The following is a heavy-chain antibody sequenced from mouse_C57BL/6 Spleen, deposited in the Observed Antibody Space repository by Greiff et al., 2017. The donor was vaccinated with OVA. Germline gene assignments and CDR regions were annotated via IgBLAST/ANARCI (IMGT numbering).Heavy chain of an antibody. J-gene: IGHJ3*01. CDR1: GFTFSNYW. CDR2: IRLKSDNYAT. Sequence: EVQLVESGGGLVQPGGSMKLSCVASGFTFSNYWMNWVRQSPEKGLEWVAQIRLKSDNYATHYAESVKGRFTISRDDSKSSVYLQMNNLRAEDTGIYYCTEGTMVPYWGQGTLVTVSA. CDR3: TEGTMVPY. D-gene: IGHD1-1*02. V-gene: IGHV6-3*01.